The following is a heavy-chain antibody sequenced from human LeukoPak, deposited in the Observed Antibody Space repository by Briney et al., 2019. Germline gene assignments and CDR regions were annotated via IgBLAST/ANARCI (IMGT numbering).Heavy chain of an antibody. D-gene: IGHD3-3*01. J-gene: IGHJ5*02. V-gene: IGHV4-4*07. CDR3: AREWGDFWSGYYGPRGWFDP. Sequence: SETLSPTCTVSGGSISSYYWSWIRQPAGKGLEWIGRIYTSGSTNYNPSLKSRVTMSVDTSKNQFSLKLSSVTAADTAVYYCAREWGDFWSGYYGPRGWFDPWGQGTLVTVSS. CDR2: IYTSGST. CDR1: GGSISSYY.